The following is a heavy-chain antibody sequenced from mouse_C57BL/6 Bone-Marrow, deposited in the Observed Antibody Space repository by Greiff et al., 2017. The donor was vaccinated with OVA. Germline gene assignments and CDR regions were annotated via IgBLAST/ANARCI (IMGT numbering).Heavy chain of an antibody. V-gene: IGHV14-4*01. J-gene: IGHJ4*01. CDR1: GFNIKDDY. Sequence: EVQLQQSGAELVRPGASVKLSCTASGFNIKDDYMHWVKQRPEQGLEWIGWIDPENGDTEYASKFQGKATITADTSSNTAYLQPSSLTSEDTAVYYCTTYGGPYAMDYWGQGTSVTVSS. D-gene: IGHD1-1*02. CDR3: TTYGGPYAMDY. CDR2: IDPENGDT.